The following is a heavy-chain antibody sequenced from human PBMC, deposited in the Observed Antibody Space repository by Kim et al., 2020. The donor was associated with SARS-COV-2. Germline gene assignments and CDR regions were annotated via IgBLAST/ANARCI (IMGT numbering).Heavy chain of an antibody. J-gene: IGHJ4*02. D-gene: IGHD3-22*01. CDR3: ARASRYYYDSSGYYLKH. V-gene: IGHV3-74*01. Sequence: VKGRFTISRDNAKNTLYLQMNSLRAEDTAVYYCARASRYYYDSSGYYLKHWGQGTLVTVSS.